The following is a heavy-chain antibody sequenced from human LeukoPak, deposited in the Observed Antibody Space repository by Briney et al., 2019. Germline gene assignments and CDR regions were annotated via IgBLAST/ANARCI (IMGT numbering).Heavy chain of an antibody. CDR1: GVTFSSYS. Sequence: GGSLRLSCAASGVTFSSYSMNWVRQAPGKGLEWVSSISSSSSYIYYADSVKGRFTISRDNAKNSLYLQMNSLRAEDTAVYYCASAAARRPGAFDYWGQGTLVTVSS. D-gene: IGHD6-6*01. CDR3: ASAAARRPGAFDY. CDR2: ISSSSSYI. J-gene: IGHJ4*02. V-gene: IGHV3-21*01.